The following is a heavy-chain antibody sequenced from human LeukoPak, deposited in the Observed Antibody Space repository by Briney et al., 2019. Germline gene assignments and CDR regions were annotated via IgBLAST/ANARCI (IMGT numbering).Heavy chain of an antibody. CDR3: ARDQVGSVAAGRAFDI. D-gene: IGHD6-13*01. J-gene: IGHJ3*02. V-gene: IGHV4-39*07. Sequence: PSETLSLTCTVSGGSISSSSYYWGWIRQPPGTGLEWIGSIYYSGSTYYNPSLKSRVTISVDTSKNQFSLKLSSVTAADTAVYYCARDQVGSVAAGRAFDIWGQGTMVTVSS. CDR1: GGSISSSSYY. CDR2: IYYSGST.